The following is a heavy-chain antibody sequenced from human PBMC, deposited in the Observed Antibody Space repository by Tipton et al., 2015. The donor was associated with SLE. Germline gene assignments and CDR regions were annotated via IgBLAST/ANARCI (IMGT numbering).Heavy chain of an antibody. V-gene: IGHV4-59*11. D-gene: IGHD4-17*01. J-gene: IGHJ6*02. Sequence: TLSLTCTVSGGSIGSHFWTWIRQPPGKGLDWIGYIYYTGSTNYNPSLKSRVSMSVDASKNQFSLKLSSVTAADTAVYYCARYLRDGAHGDYYYGLDVWGQGTTVPVSS. CDR1: GGSIGSHF. CDR2: IYYTGST. CDR3: ARYLRDGAHGDYYYGLDV.